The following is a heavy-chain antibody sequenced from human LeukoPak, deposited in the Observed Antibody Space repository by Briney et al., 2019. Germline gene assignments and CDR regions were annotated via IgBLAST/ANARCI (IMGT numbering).Heavy chain of an antibody. CDR1: GGSINSHY. Sequence: SETLSLTCSVSGGSINSHYWSWIRQPPGKRLEWIGYIFNTGNTNYNPSLASRDTMSVDTSRAQFFLRLSPVTAADTAIYYCASRPSDTTWYGVFDYWSLGTPVTVSS. J-gene: IGHJ4*02. V-gene: IGHV4-59*11. D-gene: IGHD3-10*01. CDR3: ASRPSDTTWYGVFDY. CDR2: IFNTGNT.